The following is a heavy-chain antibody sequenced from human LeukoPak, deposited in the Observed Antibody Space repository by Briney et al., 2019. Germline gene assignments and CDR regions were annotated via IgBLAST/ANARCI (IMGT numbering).Heavy chain of an antibody. V-gene: IGHV3-48*01. CDR2: VYTSGSTM. J-gene: IGHJ3*02. D-gene: IGHD2-2*02. Sequence: GGSLRHSCVGSGFTFNGYSMNWVRQAPGKGLEWVAYVYTSGSTMNYADSAKGRFTISRNNANNSLFLQMNSLRGEDTAVYYCARDCLGTSCYSDAFDIWGQGTMVTVSS. CDR3: ARDCLGTSCYSDAFDI. CDR1: GFTFNGYS.